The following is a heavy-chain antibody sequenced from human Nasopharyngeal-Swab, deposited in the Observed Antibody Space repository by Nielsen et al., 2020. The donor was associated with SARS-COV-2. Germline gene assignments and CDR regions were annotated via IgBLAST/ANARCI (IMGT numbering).Heavy chain of an antibody. CDR3: ARRDYDFWSGFNGYYYGMDV. CDR2: IYYSGST. Sequence: SETLSLTCTVSGGSISSSSYYWGWIRQPPGKGLEWIGSIYYSGSTYYNPSHKSRVTISVDTSKNQFSLKLSSVTAADTAVYYCARRDYDFWSGFNGYYYGMDVWGQGTTVTVSS. J-gene: IGHJ6*02. CDR1: GGSISSSSYY. V-gene: IGHV4-39*01. D-gene: IGHD3-3*01.